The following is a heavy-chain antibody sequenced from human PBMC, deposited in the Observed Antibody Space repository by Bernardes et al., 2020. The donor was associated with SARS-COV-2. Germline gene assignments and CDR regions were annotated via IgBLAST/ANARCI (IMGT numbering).Heavy chain of an antibody. Sequence: TLVKPTQTLTLTCTFSGFSLSTSGVGVGWIRQPPGKALEWLALIYWDDDRRYSPSLKSRLSISKDTSKNQVVLTMTNMGPVDTATYYCAHRGPGFWSGYFDYWGQGTLVTVSS. V-gene: IGHV2-5*02. J-gene: IGHJ4*02. CDR3: AHRGPGFWSGYFDY. CDR1: GFSLSTSGVG. CDR2: IYWDDDR. D-gene: IGHD3-3*01.